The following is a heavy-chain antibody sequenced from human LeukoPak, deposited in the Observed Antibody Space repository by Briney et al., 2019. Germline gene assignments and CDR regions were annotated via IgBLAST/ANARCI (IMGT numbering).Heavy chain of an antibody. Sequence: PSETLSLTCTVSGGSISSYYWSWIRQPPGKGLEWIGYIYYSGSTNYNPSLKSRVTISVDTSKNQFSLRLSSVTAADTAVYYCARDDPSRVPFELWGRGTLVTVSS. J-gene: IGHJ2*01. V-gene: IGHV4-59*01. CDR3: ARDDPSRVPFEL. CDR1: GGSISSYY. CDR2: IYYSGST.